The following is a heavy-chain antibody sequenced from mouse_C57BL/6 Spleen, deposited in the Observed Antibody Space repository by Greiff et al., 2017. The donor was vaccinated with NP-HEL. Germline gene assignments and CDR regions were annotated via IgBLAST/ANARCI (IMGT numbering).Heavy chain of an antibody. Sequence: EVQLQQSGPELVKPGASVKIPCKASGYTFTDYNMDWVKQSHGKSLEWIGDINPNNGGTIYNQKFKGKATLTVDKSSSTAYMELRSLTSEDTAVYYCAREAYYYGSSWSYFDYWGQGTTLTVSS. V-gene: IGHV1-18*01. CDR2: INPNNGGT. D-gene: IGHD1-1*01. CDR3: AREAYYYGSSWSYFDY. CDR1: GYTFTDYN. J-gene: IGHJ2*01.